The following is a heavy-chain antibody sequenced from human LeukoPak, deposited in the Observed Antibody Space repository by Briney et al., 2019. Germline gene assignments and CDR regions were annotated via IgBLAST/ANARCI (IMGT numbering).Heavy chain of an antibody. CDR3: AKHYYDSSGYYYYYMDV. V-gene: IGHV3-7*03. CDR1: GFTFSSYS. Sequence: PGGSLRLSCAASGFTFSSYSMNWVRQAPGKGLEWVANIKQDGSEKYYVDSVKGRFTISRDNSKNTLYLQMNSLRAEDTAVYYCAKHYYDSSGYYYYYMDVWGKGTTVTVSS. J-gene: IGHJ6*03. D-gene: IGHD3-22*01. CDR2: IKQDGSEK.